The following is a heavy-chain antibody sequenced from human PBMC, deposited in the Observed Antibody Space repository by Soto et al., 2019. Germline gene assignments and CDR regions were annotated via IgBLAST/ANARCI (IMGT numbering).Heavy chain of an antibody. Sequence: SETLSLTCTVSCGSINSGDYYWTWVRQPPGKGLEWIGYIYYDGNSQHNPSLKSRVTMSIDTSKNQFSLNLSSVTAADTAVYYCARDRRWLPRGPNNWLDLWGQGTQVTVSS. CDR3: ARDRRWLPRGPNNWLDL. V-gene: IGHV4-30-4*01. D-gene: IGHD5-12*01. CDR2: IYYDGNS. CDR1: CGSINSGDYY. J-gene: IGHJ5*02.